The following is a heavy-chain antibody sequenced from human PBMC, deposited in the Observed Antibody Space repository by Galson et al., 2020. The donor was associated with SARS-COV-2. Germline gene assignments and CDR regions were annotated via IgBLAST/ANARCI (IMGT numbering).Heavy chain of an antibody. CDR2: IDFNGRNT. CDR3: ANSHAVRGVIINQWTLGY. Sequence: GGSLRLSCAASGFTFKYYAMSWVRQAPGKGLEWVSGIDFNGRNTFYADSVKGRFTISRDNSKSTLYLQMNTLRAEDTAVYYCANSHAVRGVIINQWTLGYWGQGTLVTVSS. J-gene: IGHJ4*02. D-gene: IGHD3-10*01. CDR1: GFTFKYYA. V-gene: IGHV3-23*01.